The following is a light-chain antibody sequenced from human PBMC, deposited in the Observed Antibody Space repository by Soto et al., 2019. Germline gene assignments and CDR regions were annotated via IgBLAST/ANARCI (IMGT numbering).Light chain of an antibody. V-gene: IGKV3-20*01. Sequence: EMELTQSPPTLSWSPLEGADLXWRASQSVSSNYLAWFQQKPGQAPRLLIYGASSRATGIPDRFSGSGSGTDFTLTISRLEPGDFAVYYCQQYGSSSWTFGQGTKVDI. J-gene: IGKJ1*01. CDR2: GAS. CDR1: QSVSSNY. CDR3: QQYGSSSWT.